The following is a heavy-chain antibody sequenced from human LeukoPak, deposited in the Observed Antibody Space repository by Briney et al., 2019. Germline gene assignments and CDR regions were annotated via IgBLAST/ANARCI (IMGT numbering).Heavy chain of an antibody. CDR1: GFTFSSYA. J-gene: IGHJ5*02. V-gene: IGHV3-23*01. CDR2: ISGSGGST. Sequence: GGSLRLSCAASGFTFSSYATSWVRQAPGKGLEWVSAISGSGGSTYYADSVKGRFTISRDNSKDTLYLQMNSLRAEDTAVYYCAKVRQLVWFDPWGQGTLVTVSS. CDR3: AKVRQLVWFDP. D-gene: IGHD6-6*01.